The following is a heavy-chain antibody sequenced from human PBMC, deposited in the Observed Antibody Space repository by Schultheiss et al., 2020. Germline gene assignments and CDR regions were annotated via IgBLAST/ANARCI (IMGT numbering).Heavy chain of an antibody. CDR2: ISYDGSNK. CDR3: AKTPAVRYFDWLLSPPYS. V-gene: IGHV3-30*18. D-gene: IGHD3-9*01. J-gene: IGHJ4*02. Sequence: GGSLRLSCAASGLTFSSYAMSWVRQAPGKGLEWVAAISYDGSNKYYADSVKGRFTISRDNSKNTLYLQMNSLRAEDTAVYYCAKTPAVRYFDWLLSPPYSWGQGTLVNVSS. CDR1: GLTFSSYA.